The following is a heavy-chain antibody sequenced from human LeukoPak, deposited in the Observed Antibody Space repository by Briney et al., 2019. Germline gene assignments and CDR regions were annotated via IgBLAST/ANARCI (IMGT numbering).Heavy chain of an antibody. J-gene: IGHJ6*03. V-gene: IGHV1-69*05. Sequence: GASVKVSCNASGGTFSSYAISWVRQAPGQGLEWMGGIIPIFGTANYAQKFQGRVTITTDESTSTAYMELSSLRSEDTAVYYCATTSVQLETEGYYYYYYYMDVWGKGTTVTVSS. CDR3: ATTSVQLETEGYYYYYYYMDV. D-gene: IGHD1-1*01. CDR2: IIPIFGTA. CDR1: GGTFSSYA.